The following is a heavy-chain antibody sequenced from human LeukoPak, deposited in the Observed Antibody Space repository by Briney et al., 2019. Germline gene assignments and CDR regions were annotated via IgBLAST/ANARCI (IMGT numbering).Heavy chain of an antibody. J-gene: IGHJ5*02. V-gene: IGHV4-59*01. D-gene: IGHD2-2*01. CDR3: ARLGLLWNWFDP. Sequence: ASETLSLTCTVSGASISSYFWTWIRQSPGKGLEWIGYISNIGSTNYNPSLKSRVTISGDTSKNQFSLKLSSVTAADTAVYYCARLGLLWNWFDPWGQGTLVTVSS. CDR1: GASISSYF. CDR2: ISNIGST.